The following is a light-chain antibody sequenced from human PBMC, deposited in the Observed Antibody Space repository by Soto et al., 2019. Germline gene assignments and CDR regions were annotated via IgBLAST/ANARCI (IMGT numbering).Light chain of an antibody. V-gene: IGLV2-14*01. CDR1: SSDVGGYNY. CDR2: EVS. Sequence: QSALTQPASVSGSPGQSITISCTGTSSDVGGYNYVSWYQQHPGKAPKLMIYEVSNRPSGVSNRFSGSKSGNTASLTISGLQAEDEADYYCSEYTRSSTVFGGGTKLTVL. CDR3: SEYTRSSTV. J-gene: IGLJ3*02.